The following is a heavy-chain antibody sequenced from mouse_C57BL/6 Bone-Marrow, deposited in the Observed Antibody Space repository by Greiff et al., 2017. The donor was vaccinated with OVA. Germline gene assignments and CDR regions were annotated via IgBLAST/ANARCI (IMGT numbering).Heavy chain of an antibody. J-gene: IGHJ4*01. CDR1: GYTFTDYY. Sequence: EVQLQQSGPELVKPGASVKISCKASGYTFTDYYMNWVKQSHGKSLEWIGDINPNNGGTSYNQKFKGKATLTVDKSSSTAYMELRRLTSEDSAVYYCASLYDSYAMDYWGQGTSVTVSS. V-gene: IGHV1-26*01. CDR2: INPNNGGT. CDR3: ASLYDSYAMDY. D-gene: IGHD1-1*01.